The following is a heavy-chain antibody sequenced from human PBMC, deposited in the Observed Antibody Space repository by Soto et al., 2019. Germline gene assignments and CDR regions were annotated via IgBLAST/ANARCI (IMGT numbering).Heavy chain of an antibody. V-gene: IGHV3-21*01. Sequence: PVGSLRLSCASSVFTFSSYSMNCVRHSPGKWLEWVSSISSSSSYIYYADSVKGRFTISRDNAKNSLYLQMNSLRAEDTAVYYCARADCSSTSCDYYGMEVWGQGTTVSVSS. CDR3: ARADCSSTSCDYYGMEV. CDR2: ISSSSSYI. CDR1: VFTFSSYS. D-gene: IGHD2-2*01. J-gene: IGHJ6*01.